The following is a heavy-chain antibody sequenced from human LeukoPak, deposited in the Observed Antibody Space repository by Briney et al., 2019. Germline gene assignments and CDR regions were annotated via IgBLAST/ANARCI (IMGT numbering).Heavy chain of an antibody. V-gene: IGHV4-31*03. CDR2: IYYSGST. J-gene: IGHJ4*02. CDR3: ARVRGTSNSPWNPIHFDY. CDR1: GGSISSGGYY. D-gene: IGHD3-10*01. Sequence: SQTLSLTCTVSGGSISSGGYYWSWIRQHPGKGLEWIGYIYYSGSTYYNPSLKSRVTISVDTSKNQFSLKLSSVTAADTAVYYCARVRGTSNSPWNPIHFDYWGQGTLVTVSS.